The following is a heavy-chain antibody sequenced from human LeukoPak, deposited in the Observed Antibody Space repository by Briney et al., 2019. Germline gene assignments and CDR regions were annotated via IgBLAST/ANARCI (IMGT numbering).Heavy chain of an antibody. J-gene: IGHJ4*03. CDR3: AREIVRRGSGTDNKSYFDS. D-gene: IGHD3-10*01. Sequence: GGSVRLSCAASGFTFSSHWMTWVRQAPGKGLEWVANIKQDGNEINYVHSVKGRFTISRDKAKTSLYLQLNSLRAEDTALYYCAREIVRRGSGTDNKSYFDSWGQKTLVTVSS. V-gene: IGHV3-7*01. CDR2: IKQDGNEI. CDR1: GFTFSSHW.